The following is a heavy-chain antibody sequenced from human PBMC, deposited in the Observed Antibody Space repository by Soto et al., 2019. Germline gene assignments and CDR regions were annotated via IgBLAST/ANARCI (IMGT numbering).Heavy chain of an antibody. J-gene: IGHJ4*02. CDR3: ARDINDMICCVDQQGVDDY. V-gene: IGHV3-74*01. Sequence: SLRLSCAASGFTFSSYWMHWVRQAPGKGLVWVSRINSDGSSTSYADSVKGRFTISRDNAKNTLYLQMNSLRAEDTAVYYCARDINDMICCVDQQGVDDYRSRGTLDIGSA. CDR1: GFTFSSYW. CDR2: INSDGSST. D-gene: IGHD3-16*01.